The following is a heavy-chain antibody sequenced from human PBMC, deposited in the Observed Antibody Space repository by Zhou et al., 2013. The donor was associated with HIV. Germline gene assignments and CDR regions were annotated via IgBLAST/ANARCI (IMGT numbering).Heavy chain of an antibody. J-gene: IGHJ1*01. D-gene: IGHD6-13*01. CDR3: ARDPDSSRRALSEAEYFQH. V-gene: IGHV1-18*01. CDR1: GYTFTSYG. Sequence: QVQLVQSGAEVKKPGASVKVSCKASGYTFTSYGISWVRQAPGQGLEWMGWISAYNGNTNYAQKLQVRVTLTTDTSTSTAYMELRSLRSDDTAVYYCARDPDSSRRALSEAEYFQHWGQGTLVTVSS. CDR2: ISAYNGNT.